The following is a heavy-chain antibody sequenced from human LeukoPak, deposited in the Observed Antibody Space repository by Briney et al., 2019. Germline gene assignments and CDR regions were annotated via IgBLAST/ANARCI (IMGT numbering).Heavy chain of an antibody. Sequence: SETLSLTCTVSGYSISTGSSWGWLRQPPGKGLEWIGNIYHSGSTYYNPSLKSRVTISVDTSKNQFSLKLSSVTAADTAVYYCARKGSSGWPNYYYYYMDVWGKGTTVTVSS. CDR1: GYSISTGSS. CDR2: IYHSGST. D-gene: IGHD6-19*01. V-gene: IGHV4-38-2*02. J-gene: IGHJ6*03. CDR3: ARKGSSGWPNYYYYYMDV.